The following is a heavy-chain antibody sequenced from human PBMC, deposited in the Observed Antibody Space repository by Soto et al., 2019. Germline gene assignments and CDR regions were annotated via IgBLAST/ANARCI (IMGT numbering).Heavy chain of an antibody. V-gene: IGHV3-48*01. CDR1: GFTFSSYS. J-gene: IGHJ4*02. CDR3: AREWWYSGSYDDY. CDR2: ISSSSSTI. Sequence: EVQLVESGGGLVQPGGSLRLSCAASGFTFSSYSMNWVRQAPGKGLEWVSYISSSSSTIYYADSVKGRFTISRDNAKNSLYLQMNSLRGEDTAVYYCAREWWYSGSYDDYWGQGTLVTVSS. D-gene: IGHD1-26*01.